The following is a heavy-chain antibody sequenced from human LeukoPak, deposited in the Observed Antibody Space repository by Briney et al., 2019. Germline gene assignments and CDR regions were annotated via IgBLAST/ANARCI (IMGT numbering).Heavy chain of an antibody. CDR2: ISYDGSNK. J-gene: IGHJ6*03. V-gene: IGHV3-30*18. Sequence: GGSLRLSCATSGFTFNSFGMHWVRQAPGKGLEWVAFISYDGSNKDYADSLKGRFTISRDNSKNTLYLQMNSLRAEDTAVYYCAKGRGWEASYYYYYMDVWGKGTTVTISS. CDR3: AKGRGWEASYYYYYMDV. CDR1: GFTFNSFG. D-gene: IGHD1-26*01.